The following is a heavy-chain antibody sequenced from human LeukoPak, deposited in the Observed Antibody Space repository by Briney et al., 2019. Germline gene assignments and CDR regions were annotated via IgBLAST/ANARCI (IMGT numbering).Heavy chain of an antibody. Sequence: GGSLRLSCAASGFTVSSNYMSWVRQAPGKGLEWVSVIYSGGSTYYADSVKGRFTISRDNSKNTLYLQMNSLRAEDTAVYYCARGGAELWFGELLRIFDYWGQGTLVTVSS. D-gene: IGHD3-10*01. CDR1: GFTVSSNY. V-gene: IGHV3-66*01. CDR3: ARGGAELWFGELLRIFDY. CDR2: IYSGGST. J-gene: IGHJ4*02.